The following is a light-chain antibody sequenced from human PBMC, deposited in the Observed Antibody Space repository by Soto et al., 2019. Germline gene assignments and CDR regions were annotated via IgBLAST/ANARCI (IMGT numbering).Light chain of an antibody. J-gene: IGKJ4*01. CDR2: GAS. CDR1: QSVSSN. CDR3: QQRYNWPLT. V-gene: IGKV3-11*01. Sequence: EIVLTQSPATLSLSPGERATLSCRASQSVSSNLAWYQQKPGQAPRLLIYGASNGAAGIPARFSGTGSGTDFTLTISSLEPDDFAVYYCQQRYNWPLTFGGGTKVDI.